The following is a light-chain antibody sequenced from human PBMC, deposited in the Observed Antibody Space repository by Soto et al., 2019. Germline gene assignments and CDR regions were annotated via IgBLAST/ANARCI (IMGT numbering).Light chain of an antibody. CDR3: QQSDSYPRT. J-gene: IGKJ2*02. V-gene: IGKV1-9*01. Sequence: QLTQSPSSLSASVGDRVTIACRASQGISRYLAWYQQKPGKAPNLLIYSASTLQSGVPSRFSGSGSGTDFTLTISSLQPEDFATYYCQQSDSYPRTFGQGTKLDIK. CDR2: SAS. CDR1: QGISRY.